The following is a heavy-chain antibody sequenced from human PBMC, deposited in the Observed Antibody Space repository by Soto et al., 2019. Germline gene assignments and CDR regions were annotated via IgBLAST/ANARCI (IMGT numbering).Heavy chain of an antibody. D-gene: IGHD1-26*01. CDR3: AQVLDFYNTTHSLDP. J-gene: IGHJ5*02. Sequence: LSETLSLTCTVSGYSISTGRYWGWVRQPPGKGLEWIASVYYNGHTYYNPSLKSRVTMSVDTSQNQFSLSLASVSAADTALYYCAQVLDFYNTTHSLDPWGQGTLVTVSS. V-gene: IGHV4-38-2*02. CDR2: VYYNGHT. CDR1: GYSISTGRY.